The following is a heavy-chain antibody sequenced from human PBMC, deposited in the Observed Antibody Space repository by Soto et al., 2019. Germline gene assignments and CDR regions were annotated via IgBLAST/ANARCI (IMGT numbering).Heavy chain of an antibody. CDR2: INHYGAT. CDR3: ATNTEFKYEY. J-gene: IGHJ4*02. D-gene: IGHD7-27*01. V-gene: IGHV4-34*02. CDR1: GGSLSDFN. Sequence: QVQLQQWGAGLLKPSETLSLTCAVFGGSLSDFNWNWIRQSPGKGPEFIGEINHYGATNDNPSLKSRITMSVDTSKSQFSLKLSSVTAADTAVYYCATNTEFKYEYWGQGALVTVSS.